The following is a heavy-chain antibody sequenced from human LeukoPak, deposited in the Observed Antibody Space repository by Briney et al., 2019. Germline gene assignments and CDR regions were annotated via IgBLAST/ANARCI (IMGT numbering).Heavy chain of an antibody. V-gene: IGHV1-69*13. J-gene: IGHJ5*02. D-gene: IGHD3-10*01. CDR3: AREGDYYGSGNYYNVWFDP. CDR2: IIPIFGTA. Sequence: GASVTVSCTASGGTFSSYAISWVRQAPGQGLEWMGGIIPIFGTANYAQKFQGRVTITADESTSTAYMGLSSLRSADTAVYYCAREGDYYGSGNYYNVWFDPWGQGTLVTVSS. CDR1: GGTFSSYA.